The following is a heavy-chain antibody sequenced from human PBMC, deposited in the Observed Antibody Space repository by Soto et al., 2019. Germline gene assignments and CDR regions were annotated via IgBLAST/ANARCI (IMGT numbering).Heavy chain of an antibody. Sequence: GGSLRLSCAASGFTFSVSAMHWVRQASGKGLEWVGRIRSKANSYATAYAASVKGRFTISRDDSKNTAYLKMNSLKTEDTAVFYFTSPLSRNQGEPYDPFDFRAQGTMVPVSS. CDR1: GFTFSVSA. CDR2: IRSKANSYAT. J-gene: IGHJ3*01. CDR3: TSPLSRNQGEPYDPFDF. D-gene: IGHD3-16*01. V-gene: IGHV3-73*01.